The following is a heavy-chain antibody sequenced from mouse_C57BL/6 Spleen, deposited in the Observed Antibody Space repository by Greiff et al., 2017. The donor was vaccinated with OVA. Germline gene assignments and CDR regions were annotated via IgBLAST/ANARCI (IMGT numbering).Heavy chain of an antibody. J-gene: IGHJ4*01. V-gene: IGHV5-6*01. CDR2: ISSGGSYT. Sequence: EVQLVESGGDLVKPGGSLKLSCAASGFTFSSYGMSWVRQTPDKRLEWVATISSGGSYTYYPDSVKGRFTISRDNAKNTLYLQMSSLKSEDTDMYYCASIYYDYDGNAMGYWGQGTSVTVSS. CDR1: GFTFSSYG. D-gene: IGHD2-4*01. CDR3: ASIYYDYDGNAMGY.